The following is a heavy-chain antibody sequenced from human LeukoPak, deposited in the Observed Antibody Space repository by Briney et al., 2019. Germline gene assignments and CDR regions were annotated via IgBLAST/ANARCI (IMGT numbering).Heavy chain of an antibody. J-gene: IGHJ3*02. CDR2: ISSSSSYI. CDR3: ASTSWGVPAAKGAFDI. Sequence: SGESLRLSCAASGFTFSSYSMNWVRQAPGKGLEWVSSISSSSSYIYYADSVKGRFTISRDNAKNSLYLQMNSLRAEDTAVYYCASTSWGVPAAKGAFDIWGQGTMVTVSS. V-gene: IGHV3-21*01. CDR1: GFTFSSYS. D-gene: IGHD2-2*01.